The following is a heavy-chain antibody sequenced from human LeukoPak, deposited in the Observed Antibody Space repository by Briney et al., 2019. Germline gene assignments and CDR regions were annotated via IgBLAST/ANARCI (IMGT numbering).Heavy chain of an antibody. J-gene: IGHJ3*02. CDR1: GLTVSGNY. Sequence: GGSLRLYCAASGLTVSGNYMTWVRQAPGQGLEWVSIIYSGGGTYYADSVKGRFTIARYSSRNTMYLQKNSLRPEDTAVYYCARDPYTSSWYWAFDIWGQGTMVTVS. CDR2: IYSGGGT. D-gene: IGHD6-13*01. CDR3: ARDPYTSSWYWAFDI. V-gene: IGHV3-66*02.